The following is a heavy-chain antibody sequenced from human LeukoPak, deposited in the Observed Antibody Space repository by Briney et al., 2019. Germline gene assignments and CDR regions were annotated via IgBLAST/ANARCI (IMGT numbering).Heavy chain of an antibody. D-gene: IGHD2-2*01. CDR1: GFTFSGYS. CDR2: ISGSSSYI. J-gene: IGHJ4*02. Sequence: PGGSLRLSCAASGFTFSGYSMNWVRQAPGKGLEWVSSISGSSSYIYYADSVKGRFTISRDNAKNSLFLQMNSLRAEDTAVYYCASAAINIPGVRVSFDHWGQGTLVTVSS. V-gene: IGHV3-21*01. CDR3: ASAAINIPGVRVSFDH.